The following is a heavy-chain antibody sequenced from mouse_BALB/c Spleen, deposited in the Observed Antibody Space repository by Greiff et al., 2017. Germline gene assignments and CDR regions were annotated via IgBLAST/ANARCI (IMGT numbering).Heavy chain of an antibody. CDR1: GYTFTDYA. J-gene: IGHJ3*01. CDR2: ISTYYGDA. Sequence: VQLVESGAELVRPGVSVKISCKGSGYTFTDYAMHWVKQSHAKSLEWIGVISTYYGDASYNQKFKGKATMTVDKSSSTAYMELARLTSEDSAIYYCASRFAYWGQGTLVTVSA. V-gene: IGHV1S137*01. CDR3: ASRFAY.